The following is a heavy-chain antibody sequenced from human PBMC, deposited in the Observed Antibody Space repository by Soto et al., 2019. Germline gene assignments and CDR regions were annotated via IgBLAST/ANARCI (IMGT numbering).Heavy chain of an antibody. J-gene: IGHJ3*02. CDR2: TNPIFGTP. CDR3: ASPYTSSFAFDI. Sequence: QVQLVQSGAEVKKPGSSVKVSCKASGGTLSIYGSSWVRQAPGQGLEWMGGTNPIFGTPNYAQKFQGRVTITADKSTSTAYMEQSSLRSEDTAVYYCASPYTSSFAFDIWGQGTVVTVSS. V-gene: IGHV1-69*06. D-gene: IGHD6-6*01. CDR1: GGTLSIYG.